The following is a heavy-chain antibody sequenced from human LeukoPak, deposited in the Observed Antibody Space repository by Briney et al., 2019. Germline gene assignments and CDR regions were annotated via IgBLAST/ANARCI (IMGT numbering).Heavy chain of an antibody. CDR2: ISSSGSTK. V-gene: IGHV3-11*01. J-gene: IGHJ4*02. CDR3: ARDGVLRHFDWLYYFDY. D-gene: IGHD3-9*01. Sequence: GGSLRLSCAASGFTFSDYYMFWIRQAPGKGLEWVSYISSSGSTKYYADSVKGRFTISRDNAKNSLYLQMNSLRAEDTAVYYCARDGVLRHFDWLYYFDYWGQGTLVTISS. CDR1: GFTFSDYY.